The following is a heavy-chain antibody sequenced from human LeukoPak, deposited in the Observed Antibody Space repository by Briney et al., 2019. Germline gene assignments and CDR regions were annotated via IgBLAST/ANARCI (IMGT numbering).Heavy chain of an antibody. CDR2: TWYDGSSE. CDR3: AKDRGVVRGVDY. V-gene: IGHV3-33*06. J-gene: IGHJ4*02. D-gene: IGHD3-10*01. CDR1: GFTFGAHG. Sequence: PGRSLRLSCAASGFTFGAHGMHWVRQAPGKGLEWVALTWYDGSSEYYAASVKGRLTISRDNSKNTLYLQMNSLRAEDTAVYYCAKDRGVVRGVDYWGQGTLVTVSS.